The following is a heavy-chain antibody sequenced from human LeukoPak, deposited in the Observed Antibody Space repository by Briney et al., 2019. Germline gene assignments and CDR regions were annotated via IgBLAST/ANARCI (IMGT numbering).Heavy chain of an antibody. D-gene: IGHD2-2*02. CDR3: ARGPASPPLPRYCSSTSCYTRSRPNFDY. J-gene: IGHJ4*02. V-gene: IGHV4-34*01. CDR2: INHSGST. CDR1: GGSFSGYY. Sequence: SETLSLTCAVYGGSFSGYYWSWIRQPPGKGLEWIGEINHSGSTNYNPSLKSRVTISVDTSKNQFSLKLSSVTAADTAVYYCARGPASPPLPRYCSSTSCYTRSRPNFDYWGQGTPVTVSS.